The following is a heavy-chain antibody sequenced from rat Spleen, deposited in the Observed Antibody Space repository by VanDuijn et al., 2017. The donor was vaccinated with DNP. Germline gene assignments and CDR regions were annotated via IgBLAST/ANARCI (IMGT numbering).Heavy chain of an antibody. D-gene: IGHD3-1*01. CDR1: GFSLTSYG. CDR2: IWGDGIT. Sequence: QVQMKETGPGLVQTTQTLSVTCTVSGFSLTSYGVHWVRQAPGKGLELMGMIWGDGITNYNSALKSRLSISRDTSKSQVFLTVSSLQTDDTAVYYCADALKMAWGQGVMVTVSS. J-gene: IGHJ2*01. V-gene: IGHV2-77*01. CDR3: ADALKMA.